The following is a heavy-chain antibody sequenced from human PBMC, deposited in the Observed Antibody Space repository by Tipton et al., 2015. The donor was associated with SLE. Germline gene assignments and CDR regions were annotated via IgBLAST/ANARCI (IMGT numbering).Heavy chain of an antibody. D-gene: IGHD2-21*01. CDR3: AREVNVVSDSDAFDI. J-gene: IGHJ3*02. CDR1: GGSITNHY. V-gene: IGHV4-59*11. Sequence: TLSLTCTVSGGSITNHYWNWIRQPPGKGLEWIGYIHYSGTTHDNPSLKSRVTMSVDMSKNQFSLRLTSVTAADTAVYYCAREVNVVSDSDAFDIWGPGTGVTVSS. CDR2: IHYSGTT.